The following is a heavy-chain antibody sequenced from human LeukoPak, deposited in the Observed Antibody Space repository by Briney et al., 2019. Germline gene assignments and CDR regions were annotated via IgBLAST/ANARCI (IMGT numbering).Heavy chain of an antibody. V-gene: IGHV1-2*02. Sequence: ASVKVSCKASGYTFTGYYMHWVRQAPGQGLEWMGWINSNSGGTNYAQKFQGRVTMTRDTSISTAYMELSRLRSDDTAVYYCARDQWSIAVAGTDWFDPWGQGTLVTVSS. J-gene: IGHJ5*02. D-gene: IGHD6-19*01. CDR1: GYTFTGYY. CDR3: ARDQWSIAVAGTDWFDP. CDR2: INSNSGGT.